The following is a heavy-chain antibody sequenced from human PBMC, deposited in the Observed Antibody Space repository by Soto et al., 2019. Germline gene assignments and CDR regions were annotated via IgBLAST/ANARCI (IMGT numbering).Heavy chain of an antibody. Sequence: PGGSLRLSSAASGLMFSDYGIHWVRQAPGKGLEWVAIIWYDGNYKYYSESAKGRFTISRDNSNNTLYLQMNNLRVEDTAVYFCAREGAVAGSQDFWGQGTLVTVSS. CDR2: IWYDGNYK. CDR1: GLMFSDYG. V-gene: IGHV3-33*01. D-gene: IGHD6-19*01. J-gene: IGHJ4*02. CDR3: AREGAVAGSQDF.